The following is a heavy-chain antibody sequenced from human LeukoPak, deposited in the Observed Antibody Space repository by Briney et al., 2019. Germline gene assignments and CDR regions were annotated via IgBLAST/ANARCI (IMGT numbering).Heavy chain of an antibody. CDR3: ARDRELLDDAFDI. CDR2: INPNSGGT. Sequence: GASVKVSCKASGGTFSSYAISWVRQAPGQGLEWMGWINPNSGGTNYAQKFQGRVTMTRDTSISTAYMELSRLRSDDTAVYYCARDRELLDDAFDIWGQGTMVTVSS. V-gene: IGHV1-2*02. D-gene: IGHD1-26*01. J-gene: IGHJ3*02. CDR1: GGTFSSYA.